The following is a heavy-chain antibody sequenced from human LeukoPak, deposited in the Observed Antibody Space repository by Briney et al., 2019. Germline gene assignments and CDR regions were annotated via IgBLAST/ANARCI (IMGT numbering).Heavy chain of an antibody. D-gene: IGHD2-15*01. CDR3: ASPVVVVAAREVDY. CDR1: GFTFSSYA. V-gene: IGHV3-23*01. CDR2: ISGSGGST. J-gene: IGHJ4*02. Sequence: GSLRLSCAASGFTFSSYAMSWVRQAPGKGLEWVSAISGSGGSTYYADSVKGRFTISRDNSKNTLYLQMNSLGAEDTAVYYCASPVVVVAAREVDYWGQGTLVTVSS.